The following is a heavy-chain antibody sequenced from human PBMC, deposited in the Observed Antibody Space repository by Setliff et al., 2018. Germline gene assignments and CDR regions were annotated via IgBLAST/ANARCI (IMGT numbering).Heavy chain of an antibody. D-gene: IGHD3-22*01. J-gene: IGHJ4*02. Sequence: ASVKVSCKPSGYSFTVFGISWVRQAPGQGLEWMGWISPYYGSTNYAQKFQGRVTMTTDTSTNTAYMELTSLTSDDTALYYCVRGQGPRTVVAIPFDHWGQGTLVTVSS. V-gene: IGHV1-18*01. CDR3: VRGQGPRTVVAIPFDH. CDR2: ISPYYGST. CDR1: GYSFTVFG.